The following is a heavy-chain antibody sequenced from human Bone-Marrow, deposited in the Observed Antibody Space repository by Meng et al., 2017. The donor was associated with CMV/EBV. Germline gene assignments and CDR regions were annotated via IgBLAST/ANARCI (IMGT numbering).Heavy chain of an antibody. V-gene: IGHV4-59*05. J-gene: IGHJ6*02. D-gene: IGHD6-25*01. CDR3: ARRRHYYGMDF. CDR1: GFTFSSYE. Sequence: ESLKISCAASGFTFSSYEMNWVRQAPGKGLEWIGSIYYSGSTYYNPSLKSRVTISVDTSKNQFSLKLSSVTAADTAVYYCARRRHYYGMDFWGQGTTVTFSS. CDR2: IYYSGST.